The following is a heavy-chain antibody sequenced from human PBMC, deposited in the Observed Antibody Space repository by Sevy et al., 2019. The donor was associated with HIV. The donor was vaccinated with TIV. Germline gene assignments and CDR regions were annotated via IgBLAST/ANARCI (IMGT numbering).Heavy chain of an antibody. Sequence: GGYLRLSCAASGFTFSKYSMSWVRQPPGKGLEWVSTLSFGCGEIKYADSVKGRFTISIDNSKSSVYLQMNNLRPEDTAVYYCARDEWTKPHDYWGQGTLVTVSS. J-gene: IGHJ4*02. CDR2: LSFGCGEI. CDR1: GFTFSKYS. CDR3: ARDEWTKPHDY. D-gene: IGHD3-3*01. V-gene: IGHV3-23*01.